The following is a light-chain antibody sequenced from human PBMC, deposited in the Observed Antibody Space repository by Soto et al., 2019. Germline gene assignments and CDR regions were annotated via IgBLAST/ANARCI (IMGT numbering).Light chain of an antibody. CDR2: DTS. Sequence: QAVVTQEPSLTVSPGGTVTLTCGSSTGAVTSGHYPYWSQQKPGQAPRTLIYDTSNKHSWTPARFSGSLLGGKAALTLSGAQPEDEAEYYCLLSYSAAYVVFGGGTKLTVL. CDR1: TGAVTSGHY. V-gene: IGLV7-46*01. CDR3: LLSYSAAYVV. J-gene: IGLJ2*01.